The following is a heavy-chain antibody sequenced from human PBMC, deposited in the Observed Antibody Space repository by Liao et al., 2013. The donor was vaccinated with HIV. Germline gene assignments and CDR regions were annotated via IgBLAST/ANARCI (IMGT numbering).Heavy chain of an antibody. J-gene: IGHJ3*02. CDR3: ARETPMGIDAFDI. CDR2: IYTSGST. D-gene: IGHD7-27*01. CDR1: GGSISSYY. V-gene: IGHV4-4*07. Sequence: QLQLQESGPGLVKPSETLSLTCTVSGGSISSYYWTWIRQPAGKGLEWIGRIYTSGSTNYNPSLKSRVTMSVDASKNQFSLKLSSVTAADTAVYYCARETPMGIDAFDIWGQGTMVTVSS.